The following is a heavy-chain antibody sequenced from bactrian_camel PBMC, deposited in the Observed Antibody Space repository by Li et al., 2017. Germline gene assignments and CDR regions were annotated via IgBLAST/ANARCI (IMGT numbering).Heavy chain of an antibody. CDR3: KTHRFGATMPGCDY. D-gene: IGHD1*01. J-gene: IGHJ4*01. CDR2: VLPDGSA. V-gene: IGHV3S53*01. CDR1: GFTANKCG. Sequence: VQLVESGGGSVQVGGFLTLACTAHGFTANKCGMDWYRQAAGKQRQWVSHVLPDGSATFPDPVKGRFNITVDKAADTVYLQMASLKSEDTAMYSCKTHRFGATMPGCDYSGQGTQVTVS.